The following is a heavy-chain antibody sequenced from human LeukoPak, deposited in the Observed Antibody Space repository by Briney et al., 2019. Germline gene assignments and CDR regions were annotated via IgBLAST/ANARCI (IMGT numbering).Heavy chain of an antibody. CDR3: AKDMGGYNYFDY. V-gene: IGHV3-9*01. D-gene: IGHD5-12*01. CDR2: ISWNSGSI. J-gene: IGHJ4*02. CDR1: GSTFDDYA. Sequence: GRSLRLSCAASGSTFDDYAMHWVRQAPGKGLEWVSGISWNSGSIGYADSVKGRFTISRDNAKNSLYLQMNSLRAEDTALYYCAKDMGGYNYFDYWGQGTLVTVSS.